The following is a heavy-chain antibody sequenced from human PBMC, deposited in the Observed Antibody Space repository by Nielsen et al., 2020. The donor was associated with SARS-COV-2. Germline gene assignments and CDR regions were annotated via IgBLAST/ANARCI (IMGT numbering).Heavy chain of an antibody. CDR3: ARGGRITFGGADDAFDI. CDR1: GGSISSGGSS. Sequence: SETLSLTCAVSGGSISSGGSSWRWIRQPPGPGLAWLGYISHSGRTYYNPSLKSRVTISVDRSKNQFSRKLSSVTAADTAVYYCARGGRITFGGADDAFDIWGQGTMVTVSS. CDR2: ISHSGRT. J-gene: IGHJ3*02. V-gene: IGHV4-30-2*01. D-gene: IGHD3-16*01.